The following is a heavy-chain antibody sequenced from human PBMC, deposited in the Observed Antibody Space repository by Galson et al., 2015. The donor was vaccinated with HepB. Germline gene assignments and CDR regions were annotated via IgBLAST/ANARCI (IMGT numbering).Heavy chain of an antibody. CDR3: ATGYSGYDSRVPDYYYYYGMDV. J-gene: IGHJ6*02. CDR1: GGTFSSYA. V-gene: IGHV1-69*04. CDR2: IIPILGIA. D-gene: IGHD5-12*01. Sequence: VKVSCKASGGTFSSYAISWVRQAPGQGLEWMGRIIPILGIANYAQKFQGRVTITADKSTSTAYMELSSLRSEDTAVYYCATGYSGYDSRVPDYYYYYGMDVWGQGTTVTVSS.